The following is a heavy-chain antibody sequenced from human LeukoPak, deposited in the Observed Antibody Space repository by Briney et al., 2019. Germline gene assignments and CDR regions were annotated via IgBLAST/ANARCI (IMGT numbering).Heavy chain of an antibody. J-gene: IGHJ4*02. CDR1: GGSISSYY. CDR2: IYTSGST. D-gene: IGHD3-9*01. Sequence: SETLSLTCTVSGGSISSYYWRWIRQPAGKGLEWIGRIYTSGSTNYNPSLKSRVTMSVDTSKNQFSLKLSSVTAADTAVYYCARAGSYYDILTGLEVFDYWGQGTLVTVSS. V-gene: IGHV4-4*07. CDR3: ARAGSYYDILTGLEVFDY.